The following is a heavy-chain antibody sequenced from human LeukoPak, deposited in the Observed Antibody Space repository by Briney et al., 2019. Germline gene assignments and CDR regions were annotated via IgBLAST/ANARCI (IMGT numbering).Heavy chain of an antibody. CDR3: ARGEAMANFDY. V-gene: IGHV4-30-2*01. J-gene: IGHJ4*02. CDR2: IYHSGSI. D-gene: IGHD5-24*01. Sequence: SETLSLTCAVSGGSISSGGYSWSWIRQPPGKGLEWIGYIYHSGSIYYNPSLKSRVTISVDRSKNQFSLKLSSVTAADTAVYYCARGEAMANFDYWGQGTLVTVSS. CDR1: GGSISSGGYS.